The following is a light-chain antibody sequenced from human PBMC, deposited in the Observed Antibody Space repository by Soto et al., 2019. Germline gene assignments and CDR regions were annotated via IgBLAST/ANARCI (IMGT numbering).Light chain of an antibody. CDR1: QSIYKW. Sequence: DIRMTQSPSTLSASVGDRVTITCLASQSIYKWLAWYQQKPGKAPRLLIYDAFNLQSGVPSRLSGSGSGTEFTLTISSLHPDDFVTYYCQQYSDYPWTFGQGTKVDIK. J-gene: IGKJ1*01. CDR2: DAF. CDR3: QQYSDYPWT. V-gene: IGKV1-5*01.